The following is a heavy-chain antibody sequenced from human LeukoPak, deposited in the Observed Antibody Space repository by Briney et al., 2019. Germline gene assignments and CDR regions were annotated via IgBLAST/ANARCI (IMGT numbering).Heavy chain of an antibody. V-gene: IGHV1-8*01. J-gene: IGHJ2*01. CDR1: GYPFTTYD. Sequence: ASVKVSCKASGYPFTTYDINWVRKATGQGLEGMRWMNPSSGYTGYSQKFQGRVTMNRNTSTTPPHMELSSLRSEDTPAYYCARISDHNWYFDLWGRGTLVTVSS. D-gene: IGHD1-14*01. CDR2: MNPSSGYT. CDR3: ARISDHNWYFDL.